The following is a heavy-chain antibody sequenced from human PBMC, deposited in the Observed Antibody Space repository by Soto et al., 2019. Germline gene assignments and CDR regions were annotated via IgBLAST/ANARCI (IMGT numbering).Heavy chain of an antibody. CDR1: DYDFTTYG. J-gene: IGHJ4*02. CDR2: ISAHNGNT. CDR3: ARGRYEDY. D-gene: IGHD1-1*01. Sequence: QVHLVQSGAEVKKPGASVKVSCKGSDYDFTTYGITWVRQAPGQGLEWMAWISAHNGNTDYAQKLQGRVTVTRDTSTSTAYMELRSLRSDDTAVYYCARGRYEDYWGQGALVTVSS. V-gene: IGHV1-18*01.